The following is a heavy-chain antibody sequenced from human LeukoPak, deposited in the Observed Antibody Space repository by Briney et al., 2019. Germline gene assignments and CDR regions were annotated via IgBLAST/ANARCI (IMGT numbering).Heavy chain of an antibody. Sequence: PGGSLRLSCAASGFTFSSYWMSWVRQAPGKGLEWVANIKQDGSEKYYVDSVKGRFTISRDNAKNSLYLQMNSLRAEDTAVYYCARDDDAHGELFRFDAFDIWGQGTMVTVSS. D-gene: IGHD3-10*01. V-gene: IGHV3-7*01. CDR3: ARDDDAHGELFRFDAFDI. CDR1: GFTFSSYW. J-gene: IGHJ3*02. CDR2: IKQDGSEK.